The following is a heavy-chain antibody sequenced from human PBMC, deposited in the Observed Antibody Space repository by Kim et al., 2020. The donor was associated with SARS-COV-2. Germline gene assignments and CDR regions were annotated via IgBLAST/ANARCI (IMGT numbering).Heavy chain of an antibody. CDR3: ARSGNGYNAFGI. CDR1: GLSFSDSY. V-gene: IGHV3-11*01. CDR2: ISTRGESI. Sequence: GGSLRPSCAASGLSFSDSYMNWVRQAPGKGLEWLSFISTRGESIFYADSVEGRFTISRDNAKNSLYLQMNYLRDEDTAGYYCARSGNGYNAFGIWGQG. D-gene: IGHD5-12*01. J-gene: IGHJ4*02.